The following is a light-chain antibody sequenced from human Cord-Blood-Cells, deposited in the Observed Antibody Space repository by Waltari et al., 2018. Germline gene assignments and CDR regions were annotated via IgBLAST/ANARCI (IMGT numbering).Light chain of an antibody. CDR3: QQSYSTPYP. CDR1: QSISSY. V-gene: IGKV1-39*01. J-gene: IGKJ2*01. CDR2: AAS. Sequence: DIQRAQSPSSRSASVGDRVTITCRASQSISSYLIWYQQKPGKAPKLLIYAASSLQSGVPSRFSGSGSGTDFTLTSSSLQPEDFATYYCQQSYSTPYPFGQVTKLEIK.